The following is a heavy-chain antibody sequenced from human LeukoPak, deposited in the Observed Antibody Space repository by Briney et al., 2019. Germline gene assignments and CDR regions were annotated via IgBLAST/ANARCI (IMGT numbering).Heavy chain of an antibody. V-gene: IGHV4-34*01. Sequence: PSETLSLPCAVYGGSFSGYYWSWIRQPPGKGLEWIGEINHSGSTNYNPSLKSRVTISVDTSKNQFSLKLSSVTAADTAVYYCARAGINWFDPWGQGTLVTVSS. J-gene: IGHJ5*02. CDR3: ARAGINWFDP. CDR2: INHSGST. CDR1: GGSFSGYY.